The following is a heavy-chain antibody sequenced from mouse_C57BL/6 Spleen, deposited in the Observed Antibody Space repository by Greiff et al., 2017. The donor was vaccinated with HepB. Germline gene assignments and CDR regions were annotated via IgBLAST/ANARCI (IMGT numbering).Heavy chain of an antibody. V-gene: IGHV5-9*01. CDR2: ISGGGGNT. CDR3: ARHDGYYILDY. CDR1: GFTFSSYT. J-gene: IGHJ2*01. Sequence: EVQRVESGGGLVKPGGSLKLSCAASGFTFSSYTMSWVRQTPEKRLEWVATISGGGGNTYYPDSVKGRFTISRDNAKNTLYLQMSSLRSEDTALYYCARHDGYYILDYWGQGTTLTVSS. D-gene: IGHD2-3*01.